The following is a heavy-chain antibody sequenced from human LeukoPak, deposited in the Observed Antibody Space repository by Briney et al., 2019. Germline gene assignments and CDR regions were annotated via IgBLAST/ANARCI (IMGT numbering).Heavy chain of an antibody. Sequence: SETLSLTCTVSGGSISSYYWSWIRQPPGKGLEWIGYIYYSGGTDYNPSLKSRVTISVDTSKNQFSLKLSSVTAADTAVYYCARGYYDILTGYRGVAFDIWGQGTMVTVSS. CDR3: ARGYYDILTGYRGVAFDI. V-gene: IGHV4-59*08. CDR1: GGSISSYY. CDR2: IYYSGGT. J-gene: IGHJ3*02. D-gene: IGHD3-9*01.